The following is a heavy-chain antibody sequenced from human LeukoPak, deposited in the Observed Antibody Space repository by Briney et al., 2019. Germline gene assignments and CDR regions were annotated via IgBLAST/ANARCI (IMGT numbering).Heavy chain of an antibody. CDR3: ARLRGNYFPDY. CDR1: GGSFSEYY. Sequence: SETLSLTCAVYGGSFSEYYWSWFRQPPGKGLEWIGEINHSGSTNYNPSLKSRVTISVDTSRNQFSLRLNSVTAADTAVYYCARLRGNYFPDYWGQGTLVTVSS. V-gene: IGHV4-34*01. J-gene: IGHJ4*02. D-gene: IGHD2/OR15-2a*01. CDR2: INHSGST.